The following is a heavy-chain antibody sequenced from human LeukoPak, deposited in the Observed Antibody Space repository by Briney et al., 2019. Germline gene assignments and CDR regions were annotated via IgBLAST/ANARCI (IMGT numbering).Heavy chain of an antibody. CDR3: ARGAYYYDSSGYGTDY. Sequence: GGSLRLSCAASGFTFSSNWMHWVRQAPGKGLVWVSRINSDGSSTSYADSVKGRFTISRDNAKNTLYLQMNSLRAEDTAVYYCARGAYYYDSSGYGTDYWGQGTLVTVSS. CDR1: GFTFSSNW. CDR2: INSDGSST. D-gene: IGHD3-22*01. J-gene: IGHJ4*02. V-gene: IGHV3-74*01.